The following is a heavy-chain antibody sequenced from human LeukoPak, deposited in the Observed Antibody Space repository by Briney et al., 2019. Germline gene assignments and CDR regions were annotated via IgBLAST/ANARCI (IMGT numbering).Heavy chain of an antibody. J-gene: IGHJ4*02. CDR1: GYTFTSYD. CDR3: ARVYVLLWFGELFSYYFDY. Sequence: ASVKVSCKASGYTFTSYDINWVRQATGQGLEWMGWMNPNSGNTGYAHKFQGRVTMTRNTSISTAYMELSSLRSEDTAVYYCARVYVLLWFGELFSYYFDYWGQGTLVTVSS. D-gene: IGHD3-10*01. V-gene: IGHV1-8*01. CDR2: MNPNSGNT.